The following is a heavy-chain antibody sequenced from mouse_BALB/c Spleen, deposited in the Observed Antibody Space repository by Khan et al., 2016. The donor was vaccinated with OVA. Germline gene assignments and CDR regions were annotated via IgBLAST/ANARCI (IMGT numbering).Heavy chain of an antibody. CDR3: AKAPPYYGMDY. CDR1: GFSLTDYA. Sequence: QVQLKESGPGLVAPSQSLSITCTVSGFSLTDYAVSWIRQPPGKGLEWLGVIWAGGSNYYNSVLKSRLSISKDNSKSQVFLKVNSRQTDDTAIYYCAKAPPYYGMDYWGQGTSVTVSS. V-gene: IGHV2-6-5*01. CDR2: IWAGGSN. J-gene: IGHJ4*01.